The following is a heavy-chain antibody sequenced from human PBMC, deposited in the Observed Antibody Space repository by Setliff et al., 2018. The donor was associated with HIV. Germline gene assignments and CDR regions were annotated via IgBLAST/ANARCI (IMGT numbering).Heavy chain of an antibody. CDR1: GFTFSNYA. V-gene: IGHV3-23*01. Sequence: GGSLRLSCAASGFTFSNYAMSWVRQAPGKGLEWVSAISGGVDSTFYADSLKGRFTISRDKSKNTLYLQMNSLRAEDTAIYYCAKAFYSGFDFRFFQHWGQGTVVTVSS. D-gene: IGHD5-12*01. CDR3: AKAFYSGFDFRFFQH. CDR2: ISGGVDST. J-gene: IGHJ1*01.